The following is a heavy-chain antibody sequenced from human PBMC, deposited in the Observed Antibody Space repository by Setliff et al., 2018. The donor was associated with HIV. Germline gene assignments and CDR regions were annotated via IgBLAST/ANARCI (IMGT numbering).Heavy chain of an antibody. CDR1: GFTFSNKN. D-gene: IGHD4-17*01. V-gene: IGHV3-21*05. CDR2: ISSSGSHI. Sequence: GGSLRLSCAGSGFTFSNKNMNWVRQAPGKGLEWISYISSSGSHIYYADSVKGRFIISRDNAKNSLYLQMNTLRVEDTAVYYCMYGGRTATTHWGQGTLVTVSS. J-gene: IGHJ4*02. CDR3: MYGGRTATTH.